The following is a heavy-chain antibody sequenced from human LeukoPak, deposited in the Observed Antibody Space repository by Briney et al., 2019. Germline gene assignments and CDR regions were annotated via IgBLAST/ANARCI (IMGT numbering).Heavy chain of an antibody. CDR2: IIPIFGTA. J-gene: IGHJ4*02. D-gene: IGHD3-22*01. Sequence: SVKVSCDASGGTFSSCANSWVRNAPGQGHEWMGGIIPIFGTANYANKFQGRVTITTDESTSTAYMQLRSLRTAATAVYYCSRVSDYYDSSGYGNWGQGTLVTVSS. CDR3: SRVSDYYDSSGYGN. CDR1: GGTFSSCA. V-gene: IGHV1-69*05.